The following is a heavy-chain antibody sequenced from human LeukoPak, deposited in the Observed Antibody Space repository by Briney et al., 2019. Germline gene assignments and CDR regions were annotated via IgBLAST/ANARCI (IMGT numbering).Heavy chain of an antibody. CDR1: GFTFSSYS. J-gene: IGHJ4*02. Sequence: PGGSVRRSCAASGFTFSSYSMNWVRPAPGKGLEWVSYISSCSSTIYYADSVKGRFTISRDNAKNSLYLQMNSLRDEDTAVYYCARDLSYGDQNPFDYWGREPWSPSPQ. V-gene: IGHV3-48*02. CDR2: ISSCSSTI. D-gene: IGHD4-17*01. CDR3: ARDLSYGDQNPFDY.